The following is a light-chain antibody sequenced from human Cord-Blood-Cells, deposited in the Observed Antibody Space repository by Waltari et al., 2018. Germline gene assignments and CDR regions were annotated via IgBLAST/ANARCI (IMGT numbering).Light chain of an antibody. Sequence: DIQMTQSPSSLSASVGDRVTITCQARQDISNYLNWYQQKPGKAPKLLIYDASNLETGVPSRFSGSGSGREFTFTISSLQPEDIGTYYCQQYDNLPPLTFGGGTKVEIK. CDR2: DAS. V-gene: IGKV1-33*01. CDR1: QDISNY. CDR3: QQYDNLPPLT. J-gene: IGKJ4*02.